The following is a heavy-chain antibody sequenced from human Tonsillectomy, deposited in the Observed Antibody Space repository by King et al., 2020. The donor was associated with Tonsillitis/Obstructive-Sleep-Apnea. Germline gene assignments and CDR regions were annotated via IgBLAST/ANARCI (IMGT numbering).Heavy chain of an antibody. D-gene: IGHD2-2*01. V-gene: IGHV3-11*05. CDR2: ISSSSSYT. CDR3: AGERDIVVVPAAHNWFDP. CDR1: GFTFSDYY. Sequence: VQLVESGGGLVKPGGSLRLSCAASGFTFSDYYMSWIRQAPGKGLEWVSYISSSSSYTNYADSVKGRFTISRDNAKNSLYLQMNSLRAEDTAVYYCAGERDIVVVPAAHNWFDPWGQGTLVTVSS. J-gene: IGHJ5*02.